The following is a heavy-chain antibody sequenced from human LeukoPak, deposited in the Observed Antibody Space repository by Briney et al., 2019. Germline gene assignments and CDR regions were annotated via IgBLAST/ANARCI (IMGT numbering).Heavy chain of an antibody. J-gene: IGHJ3*02. CDR1: GYTFTSYG. CDR2: ISAYNGNT. CDR3: ARDSDYYDSSGYYLSDAFDI. D-gene: IGHD3-22*01. Sequence: ASVKVSCKASGYTFTSYGISWVRQAPGQGLEWMGWISAYNGNTNYAQKLQGRVTMTTDTSTSTAYMELRSLRSDDTAVYYCARDSDYYDSSGYYLSDAFDIWGQGTMVIVSS. V-gene: IGHV1-18*01.